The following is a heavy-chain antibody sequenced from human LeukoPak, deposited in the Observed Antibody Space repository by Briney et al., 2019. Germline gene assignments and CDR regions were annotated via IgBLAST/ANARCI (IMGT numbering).Heavy chain of an antibody. CDR1: GFSFSTYG. CDR2: IWSDGSHK. Sequence: GRSLRLSCAASGFSFSTYGIHWVRQAPGKGLEWVAVIWSDGSHKYYADSVKARFTISRDNSKNTLYLQMNSLRAEDTAVYYCARAVGPYDFWGQGTLVTVSS. J-gene: IGHJ4*02. D-gene: IGHD3-10*01. CDR3: ARAVGPYDF. V-gene: IGHV3-33*01.